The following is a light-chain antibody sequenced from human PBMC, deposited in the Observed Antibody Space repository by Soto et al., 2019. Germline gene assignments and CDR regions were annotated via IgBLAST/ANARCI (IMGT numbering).Light chain of an antibody. V-gene: IGKV3-20*01. CDR1: QSISASY. CDR3: QQYDSTPVT. Sequence: IVLTQSPGTLSLSPGERATLSCGASQSISASYLAWYQQKPGQAPRLRIYGASRRATGIPDRFSAVGSETDFTLTMSRLEPEDFAVYYCQQYDSTPVTFGQGTKVEIK. J-gene: IGKJ2*01. CDR2: GAS.